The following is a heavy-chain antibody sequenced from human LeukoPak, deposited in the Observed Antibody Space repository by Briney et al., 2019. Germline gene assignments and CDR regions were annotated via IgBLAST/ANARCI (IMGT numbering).Heavy chain of an antibody. J-gene: IGHJ5*02. D-gene: IGHD2/OR15-2a*01. CDR2: TYYRSKWYN. Sequence: SQTLSLTCAISGDSVSSSSTTWDWIRQSPSRGLEWLGRTYYRSKWYNDYAVSVKGRISINADTSNNHFSLQLNSVTPEGTAVYYCTRFYWNGLNFFDPWGQGTLVTVSS. CDR1: GDSVSSSSTT. V-gene: IGHV6-1*01. CDR3: TRFYWNGLNFFDP.